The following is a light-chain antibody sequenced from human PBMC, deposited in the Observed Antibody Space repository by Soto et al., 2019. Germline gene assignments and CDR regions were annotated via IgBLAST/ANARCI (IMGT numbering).Light chain of an antibody. CDR2: KAS. CDR3: QQYNSYSWT. CDR1: QSISSW. J-gene: IGKJ1*01. V-gene: IGKV1-5*03. Sequence: DIQMTQSPSTLSASVGDRVTITCRASQSISSWLAWYQQKPGKAPKLLTYKASSLESGVPSRFSGSGSGSEFTLTISSLQPDDFATYYCQQYNSYSWTFGQGTKVVIK.